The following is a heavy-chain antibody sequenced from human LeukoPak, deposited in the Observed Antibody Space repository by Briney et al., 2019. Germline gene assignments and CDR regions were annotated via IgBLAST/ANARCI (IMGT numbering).Heavy chain of an antibody. J-gene: IGHJ5*02. CDR2: IYYSGST. D-gene: IGHD3-22*01. Sequence: SETLSLTCTVSGGSISSYYWSWIRQPPGKGLEWIGYIYYSGSTNYNPSLKSRVTMSVDTSKNQFSLKLSSVTAADTAVYYCARVNYYDTRADPWGQGTLVTVSS. V-gene: IGHV4-59*01. CDR1: GGSISSYY. CDR3: ARVNYYDTRADP.